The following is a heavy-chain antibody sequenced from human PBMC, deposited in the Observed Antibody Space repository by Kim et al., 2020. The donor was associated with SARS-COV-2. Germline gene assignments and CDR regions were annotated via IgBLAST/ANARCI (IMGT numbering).Heavy chain of an antibody. J-gene: IGHJ4*02. CDR1: GYTFISYS. Sequence: ASVKVSCKASGYTFISYSMHLVRQAPGQRLEWMGWINASNGNTKYSQKFQGRATIPRDKPASTAYLELSSLTTEDTALYYCARGLLNQLLFIAVAVTFDYWGQGTLVTVSS. D-gene: IGHD6-19*01. CDR2: INASNGNT. V-gene: IGHV1-3*01. CDR3: ARGLLNQLLFIAVAVTFDY.